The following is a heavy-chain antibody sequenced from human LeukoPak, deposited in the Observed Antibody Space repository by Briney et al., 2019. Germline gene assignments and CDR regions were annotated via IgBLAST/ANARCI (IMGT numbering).Heavy chain of an antibody. D-gene: IGHD3-16*01. CDR2: IWYDGSNK. CDR1: GFTFSGSG. Sequence: GGSLRLSCAASGFTFSGSGMHWVRQAPGKGLEWVAVIWYDGSNKYYADSVKGRFTISRDNPKNTLYVQMNSLRAEDTAVYYCARDRGGWFDPWGQGTLVTVSS. V-gene: IGHV3-33*01. CDR3: ARDRGGWFDP. J-gene: IGHJ5*02.